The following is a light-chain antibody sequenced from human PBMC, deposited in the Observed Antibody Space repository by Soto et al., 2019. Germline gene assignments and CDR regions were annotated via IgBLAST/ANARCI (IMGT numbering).Light chain of an antibody. J-gene: IGKJ3*01. CDR1: QSVSSN. Sequence: EIVMTQSPATLSVSPGERATLSRRASQSVSSNLAWYQQKPGQAPRLLIYGASTRATGIPARFSGSGSGTEFTLTISSLQSEDFAVYYCQHLTTFGPGTKVDIK. CDR3: QHLTT. V-gene: IGKV3-15*01. CDR2: GAS.